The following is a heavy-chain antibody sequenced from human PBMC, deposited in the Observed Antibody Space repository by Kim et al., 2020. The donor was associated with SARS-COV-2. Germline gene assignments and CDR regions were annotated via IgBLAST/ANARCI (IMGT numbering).Heavy chain of an antibody. CDR1: GGSFSGYY. CDR3: ARGKQWVVSHYYYYGIDV. CDR2: INHSGST. J-gene: IGHJ6*01. D-gene: IGHD6-19*01. V-gene: IGHV4-34*01. Sequence: SETLSLTCAVYGGSFSGYYWSWIRQPPGKGLEWIGEINHSGSTNYNPSLKSRVTISVDTSKNQFSLKLSSVTAADTAVYYGARGKQWVVSHYYYYGIDV.